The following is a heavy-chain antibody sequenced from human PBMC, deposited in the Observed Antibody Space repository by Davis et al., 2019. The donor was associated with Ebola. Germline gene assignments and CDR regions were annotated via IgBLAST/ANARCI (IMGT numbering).Heavy chain of an antibody. CDR3: ARGQLWLGDWFDP. J-gene: IGHJ5*02. CDR1: GGSISSYY. D-gene: IGHD5-18*01. Sequence: MPSETLSLTCTVSGGSISSYYWSWIRQPPGKGLEWIGEINHSGSTNYNPSLKSRVTISVDTSKNQFSLNLSSVTAADTAVYYCARGQLWLGDWFDPWGQGTLVTVSS. V-gene: IGHV4-59*08. CDR2: INHSGST.